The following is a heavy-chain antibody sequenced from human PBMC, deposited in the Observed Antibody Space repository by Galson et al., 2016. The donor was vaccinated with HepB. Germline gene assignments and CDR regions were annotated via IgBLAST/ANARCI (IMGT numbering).Heavy chain of an antibody. Sequence: SVKVSCKASGYSFTNYGISWVRQAPGQGLEWMGWISTYNGNTNYAQKLQGRVTMTTDTSTSTGYMELRSLRSDDTAVYYCARERGNYHYFDYWGQGTLVAVSS. CDR1: GYSFTNYG. J-gene: IGHJ4*02. V-gene: IGHV1-18*01. CDR2: ISTYNGNT. D-gene: IGHD1-7*01. CDR3: ARERGNYHYFDY.